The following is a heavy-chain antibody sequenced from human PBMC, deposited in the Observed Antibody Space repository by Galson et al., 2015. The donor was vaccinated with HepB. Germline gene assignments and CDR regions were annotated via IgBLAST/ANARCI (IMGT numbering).Heavy chain of an antibody. D-gene: IGHD3-16*01. CDR2: IYRGGST. CDR3: ASPGNGGELWTNANQNDY. CDR1: GFTVSSNY. Sequence: SLRLSCAASGFTVSSNYMNWVRQAPGKGLGWVSVIYRGGSTYYADSVKCRFTISRDNSKNTLYLQMNSLRAEDSAVYYCASPGNGGELWTNANQNDYWGQGTLVTVSS. V-gene: IGHV3-53*01. J-gene: IGHJ4*02.